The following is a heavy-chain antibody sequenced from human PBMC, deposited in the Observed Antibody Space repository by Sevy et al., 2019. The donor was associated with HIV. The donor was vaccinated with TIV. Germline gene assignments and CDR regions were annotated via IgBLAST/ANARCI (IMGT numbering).Heavy chain of an antibody. CDR2: ISSSSSYI. CDR3: ARDYTVTTYYYYGVDV. D-gene: IGHD4-17*01. J-gene: IGHJ6*02. V-gene: IGHV3-21*01. CDR1: GFTFSSYS. Sequence: GGSLRLSCAASGFTFSSYSMNWVRQAPGKGLEWVSSISSSSSYIYYADSVKGRFTISRDNAKNSLYLQMNSLRAEDTAVYYCARDYTVTTYYYYGVDVWGQGTTVTVSS.